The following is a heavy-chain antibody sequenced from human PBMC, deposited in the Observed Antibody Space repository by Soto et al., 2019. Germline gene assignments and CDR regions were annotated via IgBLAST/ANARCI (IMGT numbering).Heavy chain of an antibody. J-gene: IGHJ4*02. CDR2: VYYSGST. Sequence: PSETLSLTCTVSGGSVNDGGDYRSLIRRPPGKGLEWIGYVYYSGSTEYSPSLKSRVTISLDTSKNQFSLKLNSVTAADTAVYYCARKSEIKDGYNGGAYYFDYWGQGTRVTVSS. V-gene: IGHV4-61*08. CDR3: ARKSEIKDGYNGGAYYFDY. D-gene: IGHD5-12*01. CDR1: GGSVNDGGDY.